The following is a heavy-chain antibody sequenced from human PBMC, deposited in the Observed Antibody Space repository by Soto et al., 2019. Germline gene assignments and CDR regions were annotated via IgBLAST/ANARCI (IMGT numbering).Heavy chain of an antibody. Sequence: PSETLSLTCTVSGLSVTSDSYWSWIRQAPGKGLEWIGYAYYRGGTRYNPSLKSRLTISVDTSKNQFSLSLSSVTPTDTAVYYCARDLGQGNTPAHKYFDFWGQGSLVTVSS. D-gene: IGHD3-16*01. J-gene: IGHJ4*02. CDR3: ARDLGQGNTPAHKYFDF. CDR2: AYYRGGT. CDR1: GLSVTSDSY. V-gene: IGHV4-61*01.